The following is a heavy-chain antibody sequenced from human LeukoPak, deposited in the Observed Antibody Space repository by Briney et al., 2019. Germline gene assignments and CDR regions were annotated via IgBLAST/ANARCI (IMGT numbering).Heavy chain of an antibody. CDR2: SFNSCTI. J-gene: IGHJ3*02. D-gene: IGHD1-26*01. CDR3: AKDYGSGSGTFDAFDI. Sequence: SFNSCTIPYSDSVKGLFTISRDNAKNSLYLQMNSLRADDMALYYCAKDYGSGSGTFDAFDIWGQGTMVTVSS. V-gene: IGHV3-9*03.